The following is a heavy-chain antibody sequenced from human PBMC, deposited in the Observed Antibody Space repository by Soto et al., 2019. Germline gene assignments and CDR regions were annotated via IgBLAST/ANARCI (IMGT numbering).Heavy chain of an antibody. CDR3: ATGARYCSGGSCYPDD. CDR1: GGTISTNV. D-gene: IGHD2-15*01. CDR2: IMPIFAAP. J-gene: IGHJ4*02. Sequence: QVQLMQSGAEVKKPGSSVKVSCKASGGTISTNVISWVRQAPGQGLEWMGEIMPIFAAPNNAQKFQGRLTITADTSTTTGYMGLSSLTSEDTAVDFCATGARYCSGGSCYPDDWGQGTLVIVSS. V-gene: IGHV1-69*06.